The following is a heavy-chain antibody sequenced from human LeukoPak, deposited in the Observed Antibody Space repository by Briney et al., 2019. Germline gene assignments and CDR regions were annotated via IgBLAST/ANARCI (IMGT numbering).Heavy chain of an antibody. J-gene: IGHJ2*01. CDR3: ARDEGIAVADDWYFEL. V-gene: IGHV3-66*01. CDR2: IYSGGST. Sequence: GGSLRLSCAASGFTFSSNYMSWVRQAPGKGLEWVSVIYSGGSTYYADSVKGRFTITRDNSKTTLYLQMNSLRAEDTAVYYCARDEGIAVADDWYFELWGRGALVTVSS. CDR1: GFTFSSNY. D-gene: IGHD6-19*01.